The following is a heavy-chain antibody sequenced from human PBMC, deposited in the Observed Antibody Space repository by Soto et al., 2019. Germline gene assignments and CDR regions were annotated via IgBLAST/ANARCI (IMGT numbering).Heavy chain of an antibody. J-gene: IGHJ4*02. D-gene: IGHD2-21*01. V-gene: IGHV1-2*02. CDR3: ARLRLVRPTDND. CDR1: GYTFTDYY. Sequence: QVQLVQSGAEVKKPGASVKVSCKASGYTFTDYYLHWVRQAPGQGLESMGWINPNTGDTNYAQKFQGRVTMTRDTSISKAYMELRRLTSDDTAMYRCARLRLVRPTDNDWGQGTLFTVAS. CDR2: INPNTGDT.